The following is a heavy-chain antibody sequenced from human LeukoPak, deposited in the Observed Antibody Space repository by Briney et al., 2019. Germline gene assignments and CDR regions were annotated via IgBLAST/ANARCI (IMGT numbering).Heavy chain of an antibody. CDR2: IYYSGST. CDR1: GGSISNYY. V-gene: IGHV4-59*01. Sequence: SETLSLTCSVSGGSISNYYWSWIRQPPGKGLEWIGYIYYSGSTNYNPSLESRVTISVDTSKNQLSLKLTSVAAADTATYYCATPYCSGISCLDVFNMWGQGTRVTVSS. J-gene: IGHJ3*02. D-gene: IGHD2-2*01. CDR3: ATPYCSGISCLDVFNM.